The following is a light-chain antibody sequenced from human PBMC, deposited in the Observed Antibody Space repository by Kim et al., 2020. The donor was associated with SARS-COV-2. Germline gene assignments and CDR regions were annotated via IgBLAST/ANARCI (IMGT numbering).Light chain of an antibody. J-gene: IGLJ3*02. V-gene: IGLV8-61*01. CDR1: SGSVARSNC. Sequence: GGTLTLPCGLSSGSVARSNCPGWYQQTPGQAPRTLIYSTSARSSGVPDRFSGSVLGNKAALTITGAQADDESDYYCVLFMGSGIWVFGGGTQLTVL. CDR3: VLFMGSGIWV. CDR2: STS.